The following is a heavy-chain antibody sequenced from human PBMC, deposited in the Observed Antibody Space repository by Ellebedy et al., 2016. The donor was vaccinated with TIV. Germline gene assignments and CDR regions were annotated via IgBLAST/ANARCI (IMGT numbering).Heavy chain of an antibody. J-gene: IGHJ4*02. D-gene: IGHD3-10*01. CDR2: IGTADYT. V-gene: IGHV3-13*01. Sequence: GESLKISXAASGFTFSEFDMHWVRQATGKGLEWVATIGTADYTDYSVSVRGRFTISRDNAKNSLWLHMSGLTVGDTAVYYCVRGDLYTASSFPGFWGLGALVTVSS. CDR1: GFTFSEFD. CDR3: VRGDLYTASSFPGF.